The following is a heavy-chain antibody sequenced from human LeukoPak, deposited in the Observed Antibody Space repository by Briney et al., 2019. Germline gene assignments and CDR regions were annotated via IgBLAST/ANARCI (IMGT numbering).Heavy chain of an antibody. V-gene: IGHV4-39*02. Sequence: SSETLSLTCTASGDSITNSNYYWGWVRQSPGRGLEWLGNIFYNGGPYYNPSFKSRVAISVDTSKNHFSLTLNAVTAADTAVYYCASYSGIYSAFEIWSQGTLVTVSS. J-gene: IGHJ3*02. CDR2: IFYNGGP. CDR1: GDSITNSNYY. D-gene: IGHD1-26*01. CDR3: ASYSGIYSAFEI.